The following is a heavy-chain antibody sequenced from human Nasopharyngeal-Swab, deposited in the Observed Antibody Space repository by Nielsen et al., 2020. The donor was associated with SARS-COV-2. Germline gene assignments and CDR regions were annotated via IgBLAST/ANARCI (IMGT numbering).Heavy chain of an antibody. CDR2: ISWNSGNK. CDR3: AKDIGAARDSSGYLHY. V-gene: IGHV3-9*01. J-gene: IGHJ4*02. Sequence: GGSLRLSCAASGFSFDDYAMHWVRQPPGKGLEWVSRISWNSGNKHYADSVKGRFTISRDNAKNSLYLQMNSLGAEDTALYYCAKDIGAARDSSGYLHYWGQGTLVTVSS. CDR1: GFSFDDYA. D-gene: IGHD3-22*01.